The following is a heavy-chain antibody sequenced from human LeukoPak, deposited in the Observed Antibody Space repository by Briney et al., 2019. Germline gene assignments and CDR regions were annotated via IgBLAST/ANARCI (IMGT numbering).Heavy chain of an antibody. CDR1: GFTFSIYG. V-gene: IGHV3-30*19. Sequence: GGSLRLSCAASGFTFSIYGMHWVRQAPGKGLEWVAVIWYDGSNKYYADSVKGRFTISRDNSKNTLYLQMNSLRAEDTAVYYCARDSTYYYDSSRGYFQHWGQGTLVTVSS. J-gene: IGHJ1*01. CDR2: IWYDGSNK. CDR3: ARDSTYYYDSSRGYFQH. D-gene: IGHD3-22*01.